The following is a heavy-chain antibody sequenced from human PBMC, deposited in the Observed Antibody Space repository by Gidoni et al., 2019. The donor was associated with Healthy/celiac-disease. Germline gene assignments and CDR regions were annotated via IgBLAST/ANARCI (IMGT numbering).Heavy chain of an antibody. J-gene: IGHJ4*02. CDR1: GLTFDDYG. D-gene: IGHD3-16*02. CDR3: ARNFMITFGGVIFPVGY. V-gene: IGHV3-20*04. CDR2: INWNGGST. Sequence: EVQLVESGGGVVRPGGSLRLSCAASGLTFDDYGMSWVRQAPGKGLEWVSGINWNGGSTGYADSVKGRFTISRDNAKNSLYLQMNSLRAEDTALYYCARNFMITFGGVIFPVGYWGQGTLVTVSS.